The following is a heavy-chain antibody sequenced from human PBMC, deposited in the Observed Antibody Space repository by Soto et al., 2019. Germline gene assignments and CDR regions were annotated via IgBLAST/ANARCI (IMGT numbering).Heavy chain of an antibody. CDR1: GYSFTSYW. D-gene: IGHD6-19*01. Sequence: PGESLKISCKGSGYSFTSYWIGWVRQMPGKGLEWMGIIYPGDSDTRYSPSFQGQVTISADKSTSTAYLQWSSLKASDTAMYYCASPYGVAVAGTFRAFDIWGQGTMVTVSS. V-gene: IGHV5-51*01. J-gene: IGHJ3*02. CDR2: IYPGDSDT. CDR3: ASPYGVAVAGTFRAFDI.